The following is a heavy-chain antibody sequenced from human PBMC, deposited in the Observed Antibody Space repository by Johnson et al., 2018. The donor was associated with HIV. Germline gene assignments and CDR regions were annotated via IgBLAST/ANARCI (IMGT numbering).Heavy chain of an antibody. J-gene: IGHJ3*02. D-gene: IGHD6-19*01. V-gene: IGHV3-48*04. CDR2: ISSSGSTI. Sequence: EVQLLESGGGLVQPGGSLRLSCAASGFTFSSYAMHWVRQAPGQGLEWVSSISSSGSTIYYAESVKDRFTISRDNAKNSLYLQLNSLSAEDTAVYYCARDAVAAANAFDIWGQGTMVTVSS. CDR3: ARDAVAAANAFDI. CDR1: GFTFSSYA.